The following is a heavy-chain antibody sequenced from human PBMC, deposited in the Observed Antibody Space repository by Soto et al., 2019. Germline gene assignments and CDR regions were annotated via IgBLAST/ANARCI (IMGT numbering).Heavy chain of an antibody. CDR3: ASLQISLNDSRGDEAYYYYYYGMDV. V-gene: IGHV4-39*01. D-gene: IGHD3-22*01. J-gene: IGHJ6*02. CDR2: IYYSGST. CDR1: GGSISSSSYY. Sequence: SETLSLTCTVSGGSISSSSYYWGWIRQPPGKGLEWIGSIYYSGSTYYNPSLKSRVTISVDTSKNQFSLKLSSVTAADKAVYYCASLQISLNDSRGDEAYYYYYYGMDVCGQVTTVTVSS.